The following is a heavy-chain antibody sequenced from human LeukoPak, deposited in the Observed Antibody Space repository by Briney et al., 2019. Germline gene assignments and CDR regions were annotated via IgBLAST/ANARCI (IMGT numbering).Heavy chain of an antibody. Sequence: PSETLSLTCTVSGGSISSGSYYWSWTRQPAGKGLEWIGHIYTSGSTNYNPSLKSRVTISVDTSKNQFSLKLSSVTAADTAVYYCARVAYTYYYYYMDVWGKGTTVTVSS. J-gene: IGHJ6*03. V-gene: IGHV4-61*09. CDR1: GGSISSGSYY. D-gene: IGHD2-21*01. CDR3: ARVAYTYYYYYMDV. CDR2: IYTSGST.